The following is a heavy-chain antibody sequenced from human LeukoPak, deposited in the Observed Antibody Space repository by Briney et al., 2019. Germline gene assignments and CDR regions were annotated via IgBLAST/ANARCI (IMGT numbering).Heavy chain of an antibody. V-gene: IGHV3-9*01. CDR1: GFTFDDYA. J-gene: IGHJ4*02. CDR2: ISWNSGSI. D-gene: IGHD3-9*01. Sequence: GGSLRLSCAASGFTFDDYAMHWVRQAPGKGLEWVSGISWNSGSIGYADSVKGRFTISRDNAKNSLYLQMNSLRAEDTALYYCAKDSGRSISSKDYWGQGTLVTVSS. CDR3: AKDSGRSISSKDY.